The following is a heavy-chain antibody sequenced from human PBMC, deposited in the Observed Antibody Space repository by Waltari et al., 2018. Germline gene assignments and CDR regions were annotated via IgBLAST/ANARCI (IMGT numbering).Heavy chain of an antibody. D-gene: IGHD3-10*01. Sequence: QVQLVQSGAEVKKPGASVKVSCKASGYTFTSYGISWVRQAPGQGLEWMGWISAYNGNTNYAQKLQGRVTMTTDTSTSTAYMELRSLRSDDTAVYYCARVLRRYGSGSYYNLIGIFDYWGQGTLVTVSS. V-gene: IGHV1-18*01. J-gene: IGHJ4*02. CDR3: ARVLRRYGSGSYYNLIGIFDY. CDR2: ISAYNGNT. CDR1: GYTFTSYG.